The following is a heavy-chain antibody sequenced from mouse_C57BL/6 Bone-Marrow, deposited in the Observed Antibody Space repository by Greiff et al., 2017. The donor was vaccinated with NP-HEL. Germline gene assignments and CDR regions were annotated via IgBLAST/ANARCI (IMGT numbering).Heavy chain of an antibody. CDR1: GYSFTGYY. CDR3: ARRATEYYFDY. D-gene: IGHD3-2*01. Sequence: VQLKQSGPELVKPGASVKISCKASGYSFTGYYMNWVKQSPEKSLEWIGEINPSTGGTTYNQKFKAKATLTVDKSSSTAYMQLKSLTSEDSAVYYCARRATEYYFDYWGQGTTLTVSS. CDR2: INPSTGGT. J-gene: IGHJ2*01. V-gene: IGHV1-42*01.